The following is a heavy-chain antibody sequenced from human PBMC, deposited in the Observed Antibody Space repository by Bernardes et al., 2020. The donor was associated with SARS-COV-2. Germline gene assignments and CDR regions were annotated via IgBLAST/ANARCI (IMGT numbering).Heavy chain of an antibody. J-gene: IGHJ4*02. CDR1: GFTFSNAW. CDR3: TTGAEIYYDSSGFSYYFDF. D-gene: IGHD3-22*01. V-gene: IGHV3-15*07. CDR2: IKRKTDGGTT. Sequence: GGSLRLSCAASGFTFSNAWMNWVRQAPGKGLEWVGHIKRKTDGGTTDYAAPVKGRFTISGDDSKNTMYLQMNSLKTEDTAVYYCTTGAEIYYDSSGFSYYFDFWSQGTLVTVSS.